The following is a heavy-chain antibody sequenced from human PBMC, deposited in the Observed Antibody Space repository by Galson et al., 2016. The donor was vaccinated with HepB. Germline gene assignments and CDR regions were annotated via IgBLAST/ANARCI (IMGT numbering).Heavy chain of an antibody. CDR2: IDPSDSYT. J-gene: IGHJ5*02. CDR1: GYSFTTYW. V-gene: IGHV5-10-1*01. CDR3: ATARGSSDRYDP. D-gene: IGHD6-6*01. Sequence: QSGAEVKKPGESLRISCKGSGYSFTTYWIIWVRQRPGKGLEWMGRIDPSDSYTSYSPSFQGHVTFSVDESISPAYLQWSSLEASDTAMYYCATARGSSDRYDPWGQGTLVTVSS.